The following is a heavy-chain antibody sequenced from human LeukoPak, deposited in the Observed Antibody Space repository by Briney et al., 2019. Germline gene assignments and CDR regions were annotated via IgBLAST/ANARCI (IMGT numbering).Heavy chain of an antibody. V-gene: IGHV3-23*01. J-gene: IGHJ3*02. Sequence: GGSLRLSCAASGFTFSTYGMDWVRQAPGKGLEWVSGIVGSGGTTYYADSVKGRFTISRDNSKNTLYLQMNSLRAEDTAVYYCARGGSYLSAFDIWGQGTMVTVSS. CDR3: ARGGSYLSAFDI. CDR1: GFTFSTYG. CDR2: IVGSGGTT. D-gene: IGHD1-26*01.